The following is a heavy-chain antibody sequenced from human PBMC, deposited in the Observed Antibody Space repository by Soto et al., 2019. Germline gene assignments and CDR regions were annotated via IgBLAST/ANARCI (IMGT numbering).Heavy chain of an antibody. D-gene: IGHD3-3*01. Sequence: ASVKVSCKASGYTFTSYGISWVRQAPGQGLEWMGWISAYNGNTNYAQKLQGRVTMTTDTSTSTAYMELRSLRSDDTAVYYCARYYDFWSGYNLAGKYYGMDVWGQGTTVTVSS. CDR2: ISAYNGNT. J-gene: IGHJ6*02. V-gene: IGHV1-18*04. CDR3: ARYYDFWSGYNLAGKYYGMDV. CDR1: GYTFTSYG.